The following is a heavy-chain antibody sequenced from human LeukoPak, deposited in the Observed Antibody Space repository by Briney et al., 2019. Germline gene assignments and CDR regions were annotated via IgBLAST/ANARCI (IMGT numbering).Heavy chain of an antibody. CDR3: ARHGSRYFDWLLFFDY. J-gene: IGHJ4*02. D-gene: IGHD3-9*01. Sequence: PSETLSLTCAVYGGSFSGYYWSWIRQPPGKGLEWIGEINHSGSTNYNPSLKSRVTISVDTSKNQFSLKLSSVTAADTAVYYCARHGSRYFDWLLFFDYWGQGTLVTVSS. V-gene: IGHV4-34*01. CDR2: INHSGST. CDR1: GGSFSGYY.